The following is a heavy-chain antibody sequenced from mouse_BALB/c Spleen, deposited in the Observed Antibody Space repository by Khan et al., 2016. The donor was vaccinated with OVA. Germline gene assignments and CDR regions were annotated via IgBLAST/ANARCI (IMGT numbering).Heavy chain of an antibody. D-gene: IGHD1-1*02. V-gene: IGHV14-3*02. CDR3: ARGGWSYAMDY. J-gene: IGHJ4*01. CDR1: SFNIKDTS. Sequence: VQLKEPGAELVKPGASVKLSCTASSFNIKDTSIHWVQQRPEQGLEWSGRFASANGNTKYDTKFQGKAAITADTSSNTAYLHLSSLTTEDLAVNYCARGGWSYAMDYWGQGNSVTVSS. CDR2: FASANGNT.